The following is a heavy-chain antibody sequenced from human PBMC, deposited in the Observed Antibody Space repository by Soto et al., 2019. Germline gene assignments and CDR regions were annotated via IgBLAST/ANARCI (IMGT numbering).Heavy chain of an antibody. CDR3: ARHHQDPYEPSAYNDAFDI. CDR1: GYTFSDYY. J-gene: IGHJ3*02. V-gene: IGHV1-46*01. D-gene: IGHD5-18*01. Sequence: ASVKVSCKASGYTFSDYYMHWVRQAPGQGLEWMGIINPSVGSTTYAQKFHGRVTMTRDTSANTVYMQLSSLRSEDTAVYYCARHHQDPYEPSAYNDAFDIWGQGTMVTVSS. CDR2: INPSVGST.